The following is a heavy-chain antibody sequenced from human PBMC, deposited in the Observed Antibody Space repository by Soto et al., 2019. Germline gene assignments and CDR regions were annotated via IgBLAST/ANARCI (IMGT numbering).Heavy chain of an antibody. V-gene: IGHV4-59*01. CDR2: IYYSGST. J-gene: IGHJ3*02. CDR3: AREAYYDILTGTRGAFDI. D-gene: IGHD3-9*01. CDR1: GGSISSYY. Sequence: QVQLQESGPGLVKPSETLSLTCTVSGGSISSYYWSWIRQTPGKGLEWIGYIYYSGSTKYNPSLGSRVPTSVDTSKNQFSLKLSSVTAADTAVYYCAREAYYDILTGTRGAFDIWGQGTMVTVSS.